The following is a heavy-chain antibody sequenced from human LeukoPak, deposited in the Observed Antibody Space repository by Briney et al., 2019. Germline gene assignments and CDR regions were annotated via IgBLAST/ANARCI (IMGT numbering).Heavy chain of an antibody. J-gene: IGHJ4*02. D-gene: IGHD4-17*01. CDR1: GGSFSGYY. V-gene: IGHV4-34*01. CDR2: INHSGST. CDR3: ASYGDHFDY. Sequence: SETLSLTCAVYGGSFSGYYWSWIRQPPGKGLEWIGEINHSGSTNYNPSLKSRVTISVDTSKNRFSLKLSSVTAADTAVYYCASYGDHFDYWGQGTLVTVSS.